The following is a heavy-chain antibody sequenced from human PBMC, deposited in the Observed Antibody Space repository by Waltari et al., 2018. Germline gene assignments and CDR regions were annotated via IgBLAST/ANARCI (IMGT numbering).Heavy chain of an antibody. V-gene: IGHV3-23*01. CDR3: AKSVATKGGSSSY. CDR1: GFTFSSFA. Sequence: EVQLLESGGGLVQPGGSLRVSCAASGFTFSSFAMSWVRQAPGKGLEWVSSISGGVGATYYTGSVKGRFTISRDNSKNTLYLQMNSLRAEDTAVYYCAKSVATKGGSSSYWGRGTLVTVSS. CDR2: ISGGVGAT. J-gene: IGHJ4*02. D-gene: IGHD2-15*01.